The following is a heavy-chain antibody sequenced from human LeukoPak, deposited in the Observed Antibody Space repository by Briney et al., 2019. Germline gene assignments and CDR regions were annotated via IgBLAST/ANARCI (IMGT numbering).Heavy chain of an antibody. CDR1: GGSISSYY. Sequence: AEPLSLTCTVSGGSISSYYWSWIRQPPGKGLEWIGYIYYSGSTNYNPSLKSRVTISVDTSKNQFSLKLNSVTAADTAVYYCARDRSDSSGWYYFDYWGHGTPVTISS. D-gene: IGHD6-19*01. CDR2: IYYSGST. V-gene: IGHV4-59*01. J-gene: IGHJ4*01. CDR3: ARDRSDSSGWYYFDY.